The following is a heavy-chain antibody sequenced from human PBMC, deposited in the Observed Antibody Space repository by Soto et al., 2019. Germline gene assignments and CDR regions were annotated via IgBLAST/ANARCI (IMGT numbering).Heavy chain of an antibody. CDR3: ARPPPWAAAGLELDP. CDR2: IYYSGST. V-gene: IGHV4-59*01. D-gene: IGHD6-13*01. J-gene: IGHJ5*02. Sequence: PSETLSLTCTVSGGFISSYYWSWIRQPPGKGLEWIGYIYYSGSTNYNPSLKSRVTISVDTSKNQFSLKLSSVTAADTAVYYCARPPPWAAAGLELDPWGKGTLVTVSS. CDR1: GGFISSYY.